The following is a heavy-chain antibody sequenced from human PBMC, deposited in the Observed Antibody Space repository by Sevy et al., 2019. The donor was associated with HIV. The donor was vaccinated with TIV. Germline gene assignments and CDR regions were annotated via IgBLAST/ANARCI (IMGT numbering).Heavy chain of an antibody. CDR2: IRSKANSYAT. CDR3: TRHHPGGNWFDP. D-gene: IGHD3-10*01. CDR1: GFTFSGSA. V-gene: IGHV3-73*01. J-gene: IGHJ5*02. Sequence: GGSLRLSCAASGFTFSGSAMHWVRQASGKGLEWVGRIRSKANSYATADAASVKGRFTISRDDSKNTAYLQMNSLKTEDTAVYYCTRHHPGGNWFDPWGQGTLVTVSS.